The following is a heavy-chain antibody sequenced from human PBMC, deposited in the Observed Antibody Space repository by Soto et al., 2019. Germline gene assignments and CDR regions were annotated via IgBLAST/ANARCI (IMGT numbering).Heavy chain of an antibody. Sequence: SETLSLTCTVSGGSISSGGYYWSWIRQHPGKGLEWIGYIYYSGSTYYNPSLKSRVIISVDTSKNQFSLKLSSVTAADTAVYYCARHGYSYGYLLAYYYYGMDVWGQGTTVTVSS. D-gene: IGHD5-18*01. CDR1: GGSISSGGYY. J-gene: IGHJ6*02. V-gene: IGHV4-31*03. CDR2: IYYSGST. CDR3: ARHGYSYGYLLAYYYYGMDV.